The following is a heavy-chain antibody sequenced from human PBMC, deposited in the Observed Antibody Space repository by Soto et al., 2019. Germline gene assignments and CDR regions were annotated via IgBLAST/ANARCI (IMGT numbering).Heavy chain of an antibody. J-gene: IGHJ4*02. Sequence: ASETLFLPCTVSGGSISSYYWSWIRPPPGKGLEWIGYIYYSGSTNYNPSLKSRVTISVDTSKNQFSLKLSSVTAADTAVYYCARHAPIAVAAAFDYWGQGTLVTVSS. D-gene: IGHD6-19*01. CDR3: ARHAPIAVAAAFDY. CDR1: GGSISSYY. V-gene: IGHV4-59*08. CDR2: IYYSGST.